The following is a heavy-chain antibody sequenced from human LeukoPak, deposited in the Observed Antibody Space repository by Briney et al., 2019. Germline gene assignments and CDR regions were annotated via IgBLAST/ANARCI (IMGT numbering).Heavy chain of an antibody. CDR3: ARARYYYGSGKNRNYMDV. V-gene: IGHV4-59*12. J-gene: IGHJ6*03. D-gene: IGHD3-10*01. CDR2: IYYSGST. CDR1: GGSISSYY. Sequence: SETLSLTCTVSGGSISSYYWSWIRQPPGKGLEWIGYIYYSGSTNYNPSLKSRVTISVDTSKNQFSLKLSSVTAADTAVYYCARARYYYGSGKNRNYMDVWGKGTTATVSS.